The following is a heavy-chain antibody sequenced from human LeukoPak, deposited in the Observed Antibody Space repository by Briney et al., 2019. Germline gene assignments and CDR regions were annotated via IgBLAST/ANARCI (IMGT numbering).Heavy chain of an antibody. V-gene: IGHV3-48*01. CDR1: GFTFSSYS. D-gene: IGHD3-3*01. Sequence: GGSLRLSCAASGFTFSSYSMNWVRQAPGKGLERVSYISSSSSTIYYADSVKGRFTISRDNAKNSLYLQMNSLRAEDTAVYYCARSNYDFWSGYYTEGGYFDYWGQGTLVTVSS. CDR2: ISSSSSTI. CDR3: ARSNYDFWSGYYTEGGYFDY. J-gene: IGHJ4*02.